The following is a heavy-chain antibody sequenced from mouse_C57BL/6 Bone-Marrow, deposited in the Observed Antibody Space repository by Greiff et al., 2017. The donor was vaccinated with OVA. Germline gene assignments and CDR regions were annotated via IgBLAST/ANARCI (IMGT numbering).Heavy chain of an antibody. CDR3: ARQGGTGWYFDV. V-gene: IGHV5-6*01. CDR2: ISSGGSYT. Sequence: EVMLVESGGDLVKPGGSLKLSCAASGFTFSSYGMSWVRQTPDKRLEWVATISSGGSYTYYPDSVKGRFTISRDNAKNTLYLQMSSLKSEDTAMYYCARQGGTGWYFDVWGTGTTVTVSS. D-gene: IGHD4-1*01. J-gene: IGHJ1*03. CDR1: GFTFSSYG.